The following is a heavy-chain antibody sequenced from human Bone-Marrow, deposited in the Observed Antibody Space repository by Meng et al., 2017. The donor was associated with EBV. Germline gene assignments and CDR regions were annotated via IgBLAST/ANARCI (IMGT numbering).Heavy chain of an antibody. V-gene: IGHV4-34*01. CDR3: ARYSSGWQKYFQY. D-gene: IGHD6-19*01. CDR1: GESFSPYS. J-gene: IGHJ1*01. Sequence: GARLVKPSETPAPPCAGDGESFSPYSVRLARQSPGKGLEWIGEISHAGSTNYNPSLSSRVTISIDTSKNQFSLRLNSVTAADRGVYYCARYSSGWQKYFQYWDQGTLVTVSS. CDR2: ISHAGST.